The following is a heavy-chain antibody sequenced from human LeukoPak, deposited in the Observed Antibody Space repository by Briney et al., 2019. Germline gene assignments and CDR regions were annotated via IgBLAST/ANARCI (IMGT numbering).Heavy chain of an antibody. Sequence: GGSLRLSCAASGFNFRNFDMHWVRQAPGKGLEWVAFIRSDGSNKYYADSMKGRFTISRDNSKNTLYLQMNSLRAEDTAVYYCARGDRGTAAGNNWFNPWVQGTLVTVSS. CDR2: IRSDGSNK. CDR3: ARGDRGTAAGNNWFNP. D-gene: IGHD6-13*01. J-gene: IGHJ5*02. V-gene: IGHV3-30*02. CDR1: GFNFRNFD.